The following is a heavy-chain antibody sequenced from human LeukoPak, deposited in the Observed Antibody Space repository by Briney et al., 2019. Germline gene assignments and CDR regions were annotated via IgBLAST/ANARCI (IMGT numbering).Heavy chain of an antibody. CDR3: ARIGGCSSTSCYSGREFDP. Sequence: SVKVSCKASGGTFSSYAISWVRQAPGQGLEWMGRIIPIFGTANYAQKFQGRVTITTDESASTAYMELSSLRSEDTAVYYCARIGGCSSTSCYSGREFDPWGQGTLVTVSS. J-gene: IGHJ5*02. CDR2: IIPIFGTA. V-gene: IGHV1-69*05. CDR1: GGTFSSYA. D-gene: IGHD2-2*01.